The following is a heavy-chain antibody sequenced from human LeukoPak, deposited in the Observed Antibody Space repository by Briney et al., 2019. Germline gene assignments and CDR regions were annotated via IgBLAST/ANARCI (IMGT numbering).Heavy chain of an antibody. CDR2: ISAYNGNT. CDR3: ARYLVEDIVATEIQPDAFDI. CDR1: GYTFTGYY. V-gene: IGHV1-18*04. Sequence: GASVKVSCKASGYTFTGYYMHWVRQAPGQGLEWMGWISAYNGNTNYAQKLQGRVTMTTDTSTSTAYMELRSLRSDDTAVYYCARYLVEDIVATEIQPDAFDIWGQGTMVTVSS. D-gene: IGHD5-12*01. J-gene: IGHJ3*02.